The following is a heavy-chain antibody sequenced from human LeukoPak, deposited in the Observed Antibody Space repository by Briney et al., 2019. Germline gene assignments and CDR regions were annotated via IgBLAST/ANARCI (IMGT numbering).Heavy chain of an antibody. Sequence: GESLKISCKGSGFGFTTYWIGWVRQLPGKGLEWMGIIYPGDSDTRYSPSFQGQVIMSADKSINTAYLQWNSLKASDTAMYYCARRKGCSSTSCPPDYWGQGTLVTVSS. D-gene: IGHD2-2*01. CDR2: IYPGDSDT. CDR3: ARRKGCSSTSCPPDY. CDR1: GFGFTTYW. J-gene: IGHJ4*02. V-gene: IGHV5-51*01.